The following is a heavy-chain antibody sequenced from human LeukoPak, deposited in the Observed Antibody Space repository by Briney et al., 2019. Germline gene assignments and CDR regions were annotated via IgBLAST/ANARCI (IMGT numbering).Heavy chain of an antibody. CDR1: GFTFSSYG. V-gene: IGHV3-23*01. Sequence: GGSLRLSCAASGFTFSSYGMSWVRQAPGKGLEWVSAISGSGGSTYYADSVKGRFTISRDNSKNTLYLQMNSLRAEDTAVYYCAKAPSSTWYVGDYWGQGTLVTASS. CDR3: AKAPSSTWYVGDY. CDR2: ISGSGGST. J-gene: IGHJ4*02. D-gene: IGHD6-13*01.